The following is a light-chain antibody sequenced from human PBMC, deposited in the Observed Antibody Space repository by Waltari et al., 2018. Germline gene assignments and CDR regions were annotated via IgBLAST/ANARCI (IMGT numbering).Light chain of an antibody. CDR2: SNN. CDR1: NSNTGSHT. CDR3: ASWDDSLNGGV. J-gene: IGLJ2*01. Sequence: QSVLTQPPSTSGPPGQRVTLSCSGSNSNTGSHTVNRYQQLPGTAPKLLIYSNNQRPSGVPDRFSGSKSGTSASLAISGLQSEDEADYYCASWDDSLNGGVFGGGTKLTVL. V-gene: IGLV1-44*01.